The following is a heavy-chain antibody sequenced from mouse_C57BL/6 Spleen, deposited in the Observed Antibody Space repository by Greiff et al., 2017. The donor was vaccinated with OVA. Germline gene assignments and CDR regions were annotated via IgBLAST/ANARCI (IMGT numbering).Heavy chain of an antibody. J-gene: IGHJ3*01. V-gene: IGHV1-64*01. CDR3: ARRGIYDGYYGGFAY. CDR2: IHPNSGST. CDR1: GYTFTSYW. D-gene: IGHD2-3*01. Sequence: VQLVESGAELVKPGASVKLSCKASGYTFTSYWMHWVKQRPGQGLEWIGMIHPNSGSTNYNEKFKSKATLTVDKSSSTAYMQLSSLTSEDSAVYYCARRGIYDGYYGGFAYWGQGTLVTVSA.